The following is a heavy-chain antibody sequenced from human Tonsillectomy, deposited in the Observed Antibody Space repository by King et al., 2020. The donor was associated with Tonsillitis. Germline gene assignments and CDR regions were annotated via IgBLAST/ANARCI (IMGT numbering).Heavy chain of an antibody. CDR3: TRPVFPGSSWYLFDY. D-gene: IGHD6-13*01. J-gene: IGHJ4*02. V-gene: IGHV3-74*01. CDR1: GFTFSSNW. Sequence: VQLVESGGDLVQPGGSLRLSCAASGFTFSSNWMHWVRQAPGKGLVWVSRINSDGSSASYADSVKGRFTISRDNAKNTLYLQMKSLRAEDTAVYYCTRPVFPGSSWYLFDYWGQGTLVTVSS. CDR2: INSDGSSA.